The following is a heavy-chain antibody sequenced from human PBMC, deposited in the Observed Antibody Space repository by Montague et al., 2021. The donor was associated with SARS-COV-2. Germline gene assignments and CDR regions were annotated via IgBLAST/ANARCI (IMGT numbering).Heavy chain of an antibody. Sequence: SETLSLTCSVSGGSTSHYYWTWIRHSPGKGLQWIGYIFYTGGTKFNPSTKSRVSMSLDTSKNHFSLRLSAVTAADTARYYCARAQNICFIANCVNYFDLWGLGALVTVSS. CDR3: ARAQNICFIANCVNYFDL. V-gene: IGHV4-59*01. CDR1: GGSTSHYY. D-gene: IGHD2-15*01. J-gene: IGHJ4*02. CDR2: IFYTGGT.